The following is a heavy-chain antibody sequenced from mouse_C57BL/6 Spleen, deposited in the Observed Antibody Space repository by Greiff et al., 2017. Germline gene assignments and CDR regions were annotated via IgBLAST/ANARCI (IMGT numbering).Heavy chain of an antibody. Sequence: EVMLVESGGGLVKPGGSLKLSCAASGFTFSDYGMHWVRQAPEKGLEWVAYISSGSSTIYYADTVKGRFTISRDNAKNTLFLQMTSLRSEDTAMYYCARGRNSYWYFDVWGTGTTVTVSS. J-gene: IGHJ1*03. V-gene: IGHV5-17*01. CDR3: ARGRNSYWYFDV. CDR1: GFTFSDYG. CDR2: ISSGSSTI.